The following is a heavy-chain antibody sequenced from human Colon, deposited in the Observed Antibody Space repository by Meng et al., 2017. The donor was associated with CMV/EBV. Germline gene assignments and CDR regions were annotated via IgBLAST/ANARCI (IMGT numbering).Heavy chain of an antibody. D-gene: IGHD3/OR15-3a*01. J-gene: IGHJ4*02. CDR1: RFTFSNSW. CDR3: AKEVNFGSPFDY. Sequence: GGSLRLSCAASRFTFSNSWMHWVRQAPGKGLVWVSRINSDGTVTTYADSVKGRFTTSRDNAKNTLYLQLNSLRAEDTAVYYCAKEVNFGSPFDYWGQGTLVTVSS. V-gene: IGHV3-74*01. CDR2: INSDGTVT.